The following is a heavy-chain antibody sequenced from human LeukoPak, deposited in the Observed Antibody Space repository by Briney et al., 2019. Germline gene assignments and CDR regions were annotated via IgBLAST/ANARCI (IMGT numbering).Heavy chain of an antibody. CDR1: GGSISSYY. CDR2: IYYSGST. D-gene: IGHD3-16*01. CDR3: AREFGAFDI. J-gene: IGHJ3*02. Sequence: SETLSPTCTVSGGSISSYYWSWIRQPPGKGLEWIGYIYYSGSTNYNPSLKSRVTISVDTSKNQFSLKLSSVTAADTAVYYCAREFGAFDIWGQGTMVTVSS. V-gene: IGHV4-59*12.